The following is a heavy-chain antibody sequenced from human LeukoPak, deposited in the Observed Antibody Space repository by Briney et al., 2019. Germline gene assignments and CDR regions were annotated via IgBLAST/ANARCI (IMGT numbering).Heavy chain of an antibody. Sequence: SETLSLTCGVYGVASSGNYWSWIRQSPGRGLEWIGEINHSGSTNYNPSLKSRVIISIDTSKNHFSLRLSSVTAADTAVYYCARDREVGATGYYFDYWGQGTLVTVSS. V-gene: IGHV4-34*01. D-gene: IGHD1-26*01. CDR3: ARDREVGATGYYFDY. CDR2: INHSGST. CDR1: GVASSGNY. J-gene: IGHJ4*02.